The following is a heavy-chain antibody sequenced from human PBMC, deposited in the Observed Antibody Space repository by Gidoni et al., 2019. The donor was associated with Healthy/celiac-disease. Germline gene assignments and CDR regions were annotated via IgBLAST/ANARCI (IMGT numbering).Heavy chain of an antibody. Sequence: EVQLLESGGGLVQPGGSLRLSFAASGFTFSSYAMRWVRQAPGKGVAWVSAIRGSSGSTYYAYSVKGRYTISRNNSKNTLYLQMNSLRAEDTAVYYCAKDLGQLWPESKFDYWGQGTLVTVSS. D-gene: IGHD5-18*01. V-gene: IGHV3-23*01. CDR3: AKDLGQLWPESKFDY. J-gene: IGHJ4*02. CDR2: IRGSSGST. CDR1: GFTFSSYA.